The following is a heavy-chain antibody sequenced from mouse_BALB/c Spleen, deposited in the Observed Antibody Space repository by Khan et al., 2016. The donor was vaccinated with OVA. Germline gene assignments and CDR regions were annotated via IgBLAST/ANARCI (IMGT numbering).Heavy chain of an antibody. CDR2: INYSGGT. V-gene: IGHV3-2*02. CDR1: GYSITSDYA. J-gene: IGHJ3*01. Sequence: VQLKQSGPGLVKPSQSLSLTCTVTGYSITSDYAWNWIRQFPGNKLEWMGYINYSGGTRYLPSLKSRISITRDTSKNQFFLQLNSLTTEDSATYYCARLFTYWGQGTLVTVS. CDR3: ARLFTY.